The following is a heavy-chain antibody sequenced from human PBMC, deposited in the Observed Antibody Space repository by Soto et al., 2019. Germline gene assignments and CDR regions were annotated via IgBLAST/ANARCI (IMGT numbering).Heavy chain of an antibody. CDR2: IIPIFGTA. CDR1: GGTFSSYA. J-gene: IGHJ6*02. V-gene: IGHV1-69*01. D-gene: IGHD1-26*01. CDR3: ARDLSVAATTYYYYYGMDV. Sequence: QLQLVQSGAEVKKPGSSVKVSCKASGGTFSSYAISWVRQAPGQGLEWMGGIIPIFGTANYAQKFQGRVTITADESTSTAYMELSSLRSEDTTVYYCARDLSVAATTYYYYYGMDVWGQGTTVTVSS.